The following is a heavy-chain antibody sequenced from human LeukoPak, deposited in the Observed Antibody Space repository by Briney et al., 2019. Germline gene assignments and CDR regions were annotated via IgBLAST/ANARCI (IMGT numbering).Heavy chain of an antibody. CDR2: TYSDSST. CDR3: VRKNRDFNAAFDI. D-gene: IGHD2-21*02. J-gene: IGHJ3*02. V-gene: IGHV3-53*01. Sequence: GGSLRLSCAASGFTVSNNYMSWVRQAPGKGLEWVSITYSDSSTKYADSVKGRFTISRDTSQNTLSLQMNSLRAEGTAVYYCVRKNRDFNAAFDIWGQGTVVTVSS. CDR1: GFTVSNNY.